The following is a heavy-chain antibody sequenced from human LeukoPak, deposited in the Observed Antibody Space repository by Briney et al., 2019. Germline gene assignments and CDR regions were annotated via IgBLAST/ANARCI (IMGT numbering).Heavy chain of an antibody. V-gene: IGHV3-30*04. Sequence: GRSLRLSCAASGFTFSSYAMHWVRQAPGKGLEWVAVISYDGSNKYYADSVKGRFTISRDNSQNTLYLQMNSLRAEDTAVYYCAREGVTTGLLDYWGQGTLVTVSS. D-gene: IGHD4-17*01. CDR2: ISYDGSNK. CDR3: AREGVTTGLLDY. CDR1: GFTFSSYA. J-gene: IGHJ4*02.